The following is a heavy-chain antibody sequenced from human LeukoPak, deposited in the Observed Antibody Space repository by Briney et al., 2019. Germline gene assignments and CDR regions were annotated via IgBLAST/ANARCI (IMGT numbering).Heavy chain of an antibody. CDR3: ARDQSNMYSSSWQFDY. CDR2: IKQEGSEK. J-gene: IGHJ4*02. V-gene: IGHV3-7*01. CDR1: GFTFSSYW. Sequence: GGSLRLSCAASGFTFSSYWMSWVRQAPGKGLEWVANIKQEGSEKYYVDSVKGRFTISRDNAKNSLYLQMNSLRAEDTAVYYCARDQSNMYSSSWQFDYWGQGTLVTVSS. D-gene: IGHD6-13*01.